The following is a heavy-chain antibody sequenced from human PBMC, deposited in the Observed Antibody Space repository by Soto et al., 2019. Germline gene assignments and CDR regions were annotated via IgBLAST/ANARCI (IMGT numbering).Heavy chain of an antibody. CDR1: GFTVSSNY. D-gene: IGHD3-10*01. V-gene: IGHV3-53*04. Sequence: PGGSLRLSCAASGFTVSSNYMTWVRQAPGKGLEWVSLVYSGGATHYAASVKGRFTISTHSSQNTLFLQMNSLRTEDTATYYCVRGRYGSEIHWGQGTKVTVSS. J-gene: IGHJ4*02. CDR2: VYSGGAT. CDR3: VRGRYGSEIH.